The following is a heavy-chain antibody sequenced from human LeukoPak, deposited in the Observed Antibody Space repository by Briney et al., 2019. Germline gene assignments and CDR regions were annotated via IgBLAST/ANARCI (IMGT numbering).Heavy chain of an antibody. Sequence: PGGSLRLSCAASGFTFSNYAMSWVRQAPGKGLEWVSGISGSGDSTYYGDSVQGRFTISRDNSKNTLYLQMSTLRAEDTAVYYCAKEKQRDFDYWGQGTLVTVSS. CDR3: AKEKQRDFDY. V-gene: IGHV3-23*01. CDR1: GFTFSNYA. J-gene: IGHJ4*02. CDR2: ISGSGDST.